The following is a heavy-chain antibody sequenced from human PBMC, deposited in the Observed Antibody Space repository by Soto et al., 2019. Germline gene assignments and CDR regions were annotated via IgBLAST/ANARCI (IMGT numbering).Heavy chain of an antibody. CDR1: GGSISSYY. CDR3: ARTSLVTNYFDY. J-gene: IGHJ4*02. D-gene: IGHD2-15*01. V-gene: IGHV4-59*06. Sequence: PSETLSLTCSVSGGSISSYYWSWIRQHPGKGLEWIGYIYYSGSTYYNPSLKSRVTISVDTSKNQFSLKLSSVTAADTAVYYCARTSLVTNYFDYWGQGTLVTVSS. CDR2: IYYSGST.